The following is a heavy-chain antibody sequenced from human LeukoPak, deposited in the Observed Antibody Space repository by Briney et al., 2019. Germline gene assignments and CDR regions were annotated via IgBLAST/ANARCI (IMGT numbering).Heavy chain of an antibody. D-gene: IGHD6-6*01. Sequence: PSQTLSLTCTVSGGSISSGDYYWSWIRQPPGKGLEWIGYIYYSGSTYYNPSLKSRVTMSVDTSKNQFSLKLSSVTAADTAVYYCAGYSSSSDAFDIWGQGTMVTVSS. J-gene: IGHJ3*02. CDR2: IYYSGST. V-gene: IGHV4-30-4*01. CDR1: GGSISSGDYY. CDR3: AGYSSSSDAFDI.